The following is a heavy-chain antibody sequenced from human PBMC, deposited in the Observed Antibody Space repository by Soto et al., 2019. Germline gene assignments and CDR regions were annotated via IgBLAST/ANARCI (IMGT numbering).Heavy chain of an antibody. CDR2: IRNQVNSHST. D-gene: IGHD2-21*01. CDR3: AKVSVSDYSFDY. J-gene: IGHJ4*02. V-gene: IGHV3-72*01. Sequence: EVQLVESGGGVVQPGGSLRLSCAASGFTFSDHYMDWVRQAPGKGLEWVGRIRNQVNSHSTEYAASVKGRFTNSRDDSTNSLDLQMNSLKTEDTAVYYCAKVSVSDYSFDYWGQGILVTVSS. CDR1: GFTFSDHY.